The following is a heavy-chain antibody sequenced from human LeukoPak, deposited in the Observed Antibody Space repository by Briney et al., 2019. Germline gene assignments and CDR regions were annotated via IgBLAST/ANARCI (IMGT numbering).Heavy chain of an antibody. Sequence: ASVSVSCKTSGYDFPSYYITWVRQAPGQGLEWMGWINPNSGGTKYAQKFQGRVTMTRDTSINTAYMEVSRLRSDDTAVYYCARDIADTAMVYYFDYWGQGTLVTVSS. J-gene: IGHJ4*02. D-gene: IGHD5-18*01. CDR3: ARDIADTAMVYYFDY. CDR2: INPNSGGT. CDR1: GYDFPSYY. V-gene: IGHV1-2*02.